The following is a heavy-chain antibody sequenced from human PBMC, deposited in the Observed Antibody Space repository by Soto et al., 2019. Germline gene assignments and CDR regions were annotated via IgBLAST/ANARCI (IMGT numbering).Heavy chain of an antibody. Sequence: SGKVSCKASGGTFSSYAISWVRQAPGQGLEWMGGIIPIFGTANYAQKFQGRVTITADESTGTAYMELRCLRSEDTAGYYCGGGYSGTTWDNWGQGTLVTVSS. J-gene: IGHJ4*02. CDR1: GGTFSSYA. CDR3: GGGYSGTTWDN. CDR2: IIPIFGTA. D-gene: IGHD1-7*01. V-gene: IGHV1-69*13.